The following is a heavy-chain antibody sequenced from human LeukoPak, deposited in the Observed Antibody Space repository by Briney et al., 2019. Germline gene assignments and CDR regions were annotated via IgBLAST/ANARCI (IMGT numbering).Heavy chain of an antibody. V-gene: IGHV3-7*01. J-gene: IGHJ4*02. CDR3: ARGRYSGSTYYFDY. Sequence: GGSLRLSCAASGFTFTSYWMSWVRQAPGNGLEWVANIKRDGSEKYYVDSVKGRFTISRDNAKNSIYLQMNSLRADDTSVYYCARGRYSGSTYYFDYWGQGTLVTVSS. CDR2: IKRDGSEK. D-gene: IGHD1-26*01. CDR1: GFTFTSYW.